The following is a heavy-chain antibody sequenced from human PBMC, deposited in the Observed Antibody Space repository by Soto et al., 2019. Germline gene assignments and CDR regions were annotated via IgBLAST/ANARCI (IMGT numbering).Heavy chain of an antibody. CDR1: GYTLTELS. Sequence: ASVKVSCKVSGYTLTELSMHWVRQAPGKGLEWMGGFDPEDGETIYAQKFQGRVTMTEDTSTDTAYMELSSLRSEDTAVYYCATDSPTYDYGDYDAFDIWGQGTMVTVSS. D-gene: IGHD4-17*01. V-gene: IGHV1-24*01. CDR2: FDPEDGET. CDR3: ATDSPTYDYGDYDAFDI. J-gene: IGHJ3*02.